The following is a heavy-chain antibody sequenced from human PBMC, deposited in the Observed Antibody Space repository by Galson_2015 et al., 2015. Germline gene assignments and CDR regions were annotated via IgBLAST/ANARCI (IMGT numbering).Heavy chain of an antibody. J-gene: IGHJ1*01. CDR1: GFTVSSNY. CDR3: ARDGRSRGSGWYQGVGYFQH. D-gene: IGHD6-19*01. V-gene: IGHV3-53*01. CDR2: IYSGGST. Sequence: SLRLSCAASGFTVSSNYMSWVRQAPGKGLEWVSVIYSGGSTYYADSVKGRFTISRDNSKNTLYLQMNSLRAEDTAVYYCARDGRSRGSGWYQGVGYFQHWGQGTLVTVSS.